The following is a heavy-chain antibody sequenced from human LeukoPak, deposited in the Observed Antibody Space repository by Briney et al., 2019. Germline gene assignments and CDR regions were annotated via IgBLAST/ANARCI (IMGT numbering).Heavy chain of an antibody. Sequence: WASVKVSCKASGYTFTGYYMHWVRQAPGQGLEWMGWINPNSGGTNYAQKFQGRVTMTRDTSISTAYMELSRLRSDDTAVYYCARTMFPYYYYGMDVWGQGTTVTVSS. CDR3: ARTMFPYYYYGMDV. CDR2: INPNSGGT. D-gene: IGHD3-10*02. V-gene: IGHV1-2*02. CDR1: GYTFTGYY. J-gene: IGHJ6*02.